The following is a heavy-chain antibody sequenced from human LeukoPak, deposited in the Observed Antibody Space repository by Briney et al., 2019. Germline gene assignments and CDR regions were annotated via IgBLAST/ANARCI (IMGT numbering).Heavy chain of an antibody. V-gene: IGHV3-23*01. Sequence: GGSLRLSCAASGFTFSNYAVSWVRQAPGKGLQWVSTVGGSGDNRYYEDSVKGRFTISRDNSRNTVYLQVHGLRADDTAVYYCARNSYGDYWFFDLWGRGTLVTVSS. J-gene: IGHJ2*01. D-gene: IGHD4-17*01. CDR2: VGGSGDNR. CDR1: GFTFSNYA. CDR3: ARNSYGDYWFFDL.